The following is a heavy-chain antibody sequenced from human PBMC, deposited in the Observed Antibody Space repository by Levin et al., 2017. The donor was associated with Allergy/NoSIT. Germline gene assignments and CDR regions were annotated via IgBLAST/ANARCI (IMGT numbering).Heavy chain of an antibody. V-gene: IGHV2-5*02. CDR3: SHSNRLRIMARYFDL. CDR1: GLSLSPSGVG. Sequence: NGSGPTLVKPTQTLTLTCSFSGLSLSPSGVGVAWLRQPPGKALEWLALIYWDDDKRYSPSLGSRLTITKDTSRNQVVLTMTNMDPVDTATYYCSHSNRLRIMARYFDLWGRGTLVTVSS. CDR2: IYWDDDK. D-gene: IGHD1-14*01. J-gene: IGHJ2*01.